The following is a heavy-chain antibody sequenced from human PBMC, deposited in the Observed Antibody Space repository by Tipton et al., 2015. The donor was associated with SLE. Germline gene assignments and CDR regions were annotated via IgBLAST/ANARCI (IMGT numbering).Heavy chain of an antibody. CDR2: ISAYNGNT. J-gene: IGHJ4*02. CDR3: ASSIAGVYYFDY. Sequence: QSGAEVKKPGASVKVSCKASGYTFISYVISWVRQAPGQGLEWMGWISAYNGNTNYAQKLQGRVTMTTGTSTSTAYMELRSLRSDDTAVYYCASSIAGVYYFDYWGQGTLVTVSS. V-gene: IGHV1-18*01. CDR1: GYTFISYV. D-gene: IGHD6-6*01.